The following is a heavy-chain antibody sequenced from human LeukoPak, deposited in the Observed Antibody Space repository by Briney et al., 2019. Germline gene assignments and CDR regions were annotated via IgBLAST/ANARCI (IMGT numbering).Heavy chain of an antibody. CDR1: GYTFTGYY. Sequence: ASVKVSCKASGYTFTGYYMHWVRQAPGQGLEWMGWINPNSGGTNYAQKFQGRVTMTRDTSISTAYMELSRLRSGDTAVYYCARDPGKWRATPLGYWGQGTLVTVSS. CDR3: ARDPGKWRATPLGY. D-gene: IGHD1-26*01. CDR2: INPNSGGT. J-gene: IGHJ4*02. V-gene: IGHV1-2*02.